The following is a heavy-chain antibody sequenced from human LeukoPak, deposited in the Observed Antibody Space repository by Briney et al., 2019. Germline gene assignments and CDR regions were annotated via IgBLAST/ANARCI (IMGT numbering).Heavy chain of an antibody. Sequence: SETLSLTCTVSGGSVSSYYWSWVRQPPGEGLEWIVYVYNSGSTNYNPSLKSRVTISVDRSKNQFSLKMKSVTAADTAVYYCVRDWEGFNFDIWGQGTMVTVSS. CDR1: GGSVSSYY. CDR3: VRDWEGFNFDI. CDR2: VYNSGST. D-gene: IGHD1-26*01. J-gene: IGHJ3*02. V-gene: IGHV4-59*02.